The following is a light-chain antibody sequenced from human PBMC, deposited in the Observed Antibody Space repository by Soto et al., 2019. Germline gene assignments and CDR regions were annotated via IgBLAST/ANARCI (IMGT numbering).Light chain of an antibody. CDR2: EVS. CDR3: NSYTNSSPPYV. V-gene: IGLV2-14*01. J-gene: IGLJ1*01. Sequence: QSVLTQPASVSGSPGQPITISCTGTTSDIGRYNHVSWYQQYPGKAPKLMIYEVSNRPSGVSNRFSASKSGNTASLTISGLQAEDEADYYCNSYTNSSPPYVFGT. CDR1: TSDIGRYNH.